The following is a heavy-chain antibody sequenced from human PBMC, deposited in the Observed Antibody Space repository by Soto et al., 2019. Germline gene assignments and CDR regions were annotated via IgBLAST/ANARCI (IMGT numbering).Heavy chain of an antibody. Sequence: SGPTLVNPTQTLTLTCTFSGFSLSTTGVGVGWIRQRPGKALEWLLLIYWDDDKRYSPSLKNRLTITKDTSNSQVVLTMTNMDPVDTATYFCAHSLGGYSWNDGYFDHWGQGIPVTVSS. J-gene: IGHJ4*02. CDR2: IYWDDDK. D-gene: IGHD1-20*01. CDR3: AHSLGGYSWNDGYFDH. CDR1: GFSLSTTGVG. V-gene: IGHV2-5*02.